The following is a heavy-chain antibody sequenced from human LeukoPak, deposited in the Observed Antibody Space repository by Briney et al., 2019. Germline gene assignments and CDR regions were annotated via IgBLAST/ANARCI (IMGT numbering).Heavy chain of an antibody. CDR2: IHYSGST. CDR1: GDSISSGGYY. Sequence: KSSETLSLTCTVSGDSISSGGYYWSWIRQHPGKGLEWIGYIHYSGSTFYSPSLKSRLIISVDTSKNQFSLKLRSVTAADTAVYYCARRGAGGIGFDYWGQGTLVTVSS. D-gene: IGHD1-14*01. J-gene: IGHJ4*02. CDR3: ARRGAGGIGFDY. V-gene: IGHV4-31*03.